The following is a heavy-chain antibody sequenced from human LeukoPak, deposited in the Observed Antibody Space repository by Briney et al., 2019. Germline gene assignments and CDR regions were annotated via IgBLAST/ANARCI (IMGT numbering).Heavy chain of an antibody. CDR1: GFTFDSYW. J-gene: IGHJ6*03. CDR2: IRYDGNNK. Sequence: GGSLRLSCIASGFTFDSYWMTWVRQVPGKGLEWVAFIRYDGNNKYYADSVKGRFTISRDNSKNTLYLQMNSLRADDTAVYYCAKDLGGTYYYYYYMDVWGKGTTVTVSS. V-gene: IGHV3-30*02. CDR3: AKDLGGTYYYYYYMDV. D-gene: IGHD1-26*01.